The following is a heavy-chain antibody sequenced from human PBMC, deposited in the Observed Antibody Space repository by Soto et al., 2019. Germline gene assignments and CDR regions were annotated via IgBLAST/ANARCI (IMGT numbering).Heavy chain of an antibody. V-gene: IGHV3-53*01. J-gene: IGHJ4*02. CDR2: IYSGGNT. D-gene: IGHD6-13*01. Sequence: EVQLVESGGGLIQPGGSLRLSCAASGFTVSNNYMRWVRQAPGKGLEWVSLIYSGGNTHYADSVKGRFTISRDNSKNTLFLQMNSRRVEDTAVYYCARDPPGIEASGAGGWGQGTLVTVSS. CDR3: ARDPPGIEASGAGG. CDR1: GFTVSNNY.